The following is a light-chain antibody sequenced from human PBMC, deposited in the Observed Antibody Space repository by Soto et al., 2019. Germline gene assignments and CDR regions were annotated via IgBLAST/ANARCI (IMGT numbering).Light chain of an antibody. CDR3: QQYSIYSRT. J-gene: IGKJ2*02. Sequence: DIQMTQSLSTLSASVGDRVTITCRASQSISIGLAWYQHKPGKAPKLLIYQASSLEGGVPSRFSGSGSGTEFTLTISSLQPDDFATYYCQQYSIYSRTFGQGTKVETK. CDR2: QAS. CDR1: QSISIG. V-gene: IGKV1-5*03.